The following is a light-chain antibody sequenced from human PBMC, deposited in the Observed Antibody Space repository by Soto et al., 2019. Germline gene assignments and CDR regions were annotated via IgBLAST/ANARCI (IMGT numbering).Light chain of an antibody. Sequence: QSVLTQPPSASGSPGQSVTISCTGTSSDVGGYNYVSWYQQHPGKAPKLMIYEVSKRPSGVPDRLSGSKSGNTASLTVSGLQAEDEADYYCSSSAGSNKVFGTGTKVTVL. CDR3: SSSAGSNKV. CDR1: SSDVGGYNY. V-gene: IGLV2-8*01. J-gene: IGLJ1*01. CDR2: EVS.